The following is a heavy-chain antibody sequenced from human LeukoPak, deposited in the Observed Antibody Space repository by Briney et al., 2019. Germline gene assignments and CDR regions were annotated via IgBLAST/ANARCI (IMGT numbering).Heavy chain of an antibody. J-gene: IGHJ4*02. CDR1: GGSISSNY. Sequence: PSETLSLTCTVSGGSISSNYWSWVRQPPGKGLEWIGYIYYSGSTNYNPSLKSRVTISVDTSKNQFSLKLTSVTAADTAVYYCARAYSSSWYYFDYWGQGTLVTVSS. CDR2: IYYSGST. V-gene: IGHV4-59*01. CDR3: ARAYSSSWYYFDY. D-gene: IGHD6-13*01.